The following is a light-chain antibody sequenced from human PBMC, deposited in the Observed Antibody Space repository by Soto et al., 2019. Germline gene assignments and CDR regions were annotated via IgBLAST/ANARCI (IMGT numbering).Light chain of an antibody. CDR1: SCDVGSYNL. Sequence: QSALTQPASVSGSPGQSITISCTGTSCDVGSYNLVSWYQQHPGKAPKLMIYEGSKRPSGVSNRFSGSKSGNTASLTISGLQAEDEADYYCCSYAGSRVFGGGTQLTVL. J-gene: IGLJ3*02. V-gene: IGLV2-23*01. CDR2: EGS. CDR3: CSYAGSRV.